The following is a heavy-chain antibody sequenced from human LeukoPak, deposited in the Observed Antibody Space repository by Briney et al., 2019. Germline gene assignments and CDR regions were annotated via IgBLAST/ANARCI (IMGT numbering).Heavy chain of an antibody. J-gene: IGHJ4*02. CDR1: GYTFTGYY. CDR2: INPSGGST. D-gene: IGHD3-3*01. Sequence: ASVKVSCKASGYTFTGYYMHWVRQAPGQGLEWMGIINPSGGSTSYAQKFQGRVTMTRDMSTSTVYMELSSLRSEDTAVYYCARSNHDYDFWSGYSEDFDYWGQGTLVTVSS. V-gene: IGHV1-46*01. CDR3: ARSNHDYDFWSGYSEDFDY.